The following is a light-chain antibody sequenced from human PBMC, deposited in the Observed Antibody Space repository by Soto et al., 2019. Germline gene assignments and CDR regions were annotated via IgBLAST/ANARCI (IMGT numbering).Light chain of an antibody. CDR3: QQFNSYSWT. J-gene: IGKJ1*01. V-gene: IGKV1-5*03. CDR1: QSLNDW. Sequence: DIQMTQSPSTLSASVGDRVTITCRASQSLNDWLAWYQQKPGKAPKLLIYKASGLESGVPSRFSGSVSGKEFTLTISSRQPGYFATYYCQQFNSYSWTLGQGTKVEIK. CDR2: KAS.